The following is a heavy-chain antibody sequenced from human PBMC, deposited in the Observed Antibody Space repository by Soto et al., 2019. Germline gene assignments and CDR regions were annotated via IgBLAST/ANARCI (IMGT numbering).Heavy chain of an antibody. J-gene: IGHJ6*03. CDR2: INHSGST. Sequence: SETLSLTCAVYGGSFSGYYWSWIRQPPGKGLEWIGEINHSGSTNYNPSLKSRVTISVDTSKNQFSLKLSSVTAADTAVYYCARGYAVPADINPYHHYLLDVRGKRTTVTVSS. CDR3: ARGYAVPADINPYHHYLLDV. D-gene: IGHD2-2*02. V-gene: IGHV4-34*01. CDR1: GGSFSGYY.